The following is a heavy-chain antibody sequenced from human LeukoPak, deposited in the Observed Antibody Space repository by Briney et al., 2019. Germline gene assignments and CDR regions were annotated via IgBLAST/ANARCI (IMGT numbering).Heavy chain of an antibody. CDR2: ISSSSSYI. CDR3: ARDGAVAGFNI. V-gene: IGHV3-21*01. D-gene: IGHD6-19*01. Sequence: PGGSLRLSCAASGFTFSRYSMNWVRQAPGKGLEWVSSISSSSSYIYYADSVKGRFTISRDNAKNSLYLQMNSLRAEDTAVYYCARDGAVAGFNIWGQGTMVTVSS. CDR1: GFTFSRYS. J-gene: IGHJ3*02.